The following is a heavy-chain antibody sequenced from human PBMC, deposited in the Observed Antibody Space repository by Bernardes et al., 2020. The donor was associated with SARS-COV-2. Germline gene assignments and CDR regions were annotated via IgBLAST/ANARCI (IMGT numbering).Heavy chain of an antibody. D-gene: IGHD3-16*01. CDR3: AREPFGVFTRGSLDY. CDR1: GFYFADSA. CDR2: LSFHEDKE. J-gene: IGHJ4*02. V-gene: IGHV3-30*03. Sequence: GGSLRLSCAASGFYFADSAIHWVRRAPGKGLEWVALLSFHEDKEFYADSVKGRFSISRDMSTNTVSLQMDGLGPEDTAVYFCAREPFGVFTRGSLDYWGQGTLVGVSS.